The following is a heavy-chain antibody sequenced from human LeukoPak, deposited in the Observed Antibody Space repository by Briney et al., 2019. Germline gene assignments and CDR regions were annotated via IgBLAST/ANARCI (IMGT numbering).Heavy chain of an antibody. V-gene: IGHV4-39*01. CDR3: ARGGRVYSSSQLY. CDR2: LYDSGST. D-gene: IGHD6-13*01. CDR1: GGSISSTSYY. Sequence: SETLSLICTVSGGSISSTSYYWDWIRQPPGKGLEWIGNLYDSGSTHYNPSLKSRVTISVDTSKNQFSLKLSSVTAADMAVYYCARGGRVYSSSQLYWGQGTLVTVSS. J-gene: IGHJ4*02.